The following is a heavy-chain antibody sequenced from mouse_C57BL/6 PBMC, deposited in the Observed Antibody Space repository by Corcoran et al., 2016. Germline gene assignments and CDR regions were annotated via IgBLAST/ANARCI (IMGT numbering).Heavy chain of an antibody. CDR2: INTYSGVP. D-gene: IGHD2-4*01. CDR3: ARRPLIYYDYPYFDY. V-gene: IGHV9-3*01. Sequence: QIQLVRSGPELKKPGETVKISCKASGYTFTTYGMSWVKQAPGKGLKWMGWINTYSGVPTYADDFKGRFAFSLETSASTAYLQINNLKNEDTATYFCARRPLIYYDYPYFDYWGQGTTLTVSS. J-gene: IGHJ2*01. CDR1: GYTFTTYG.